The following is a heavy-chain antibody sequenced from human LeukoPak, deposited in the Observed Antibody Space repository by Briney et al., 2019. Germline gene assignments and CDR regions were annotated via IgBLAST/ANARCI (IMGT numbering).Heavy chain of an antibody. D-gene: IGHD6-19*01. CDR1: GISISSSY. CDR3: ARVPRSLSSSGWEDY. V-gene: IGHV4-59*01. J-gene: IGHJ4*02. Sequence: SETLSLTCTVSGISISSSYRSWIRQPPGKGLESIGYIYYSGSTNYNPSLKSRVTISIDTSKDHYSLRLSSVTAADEAVYCCARVPRSLSSSGWEDYWGQGTLVTVSS. CDR2: IYYSGST.